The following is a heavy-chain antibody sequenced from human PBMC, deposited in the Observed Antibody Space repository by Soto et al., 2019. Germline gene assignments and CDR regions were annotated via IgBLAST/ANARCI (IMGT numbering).Heavy chain of an antibody. V-gene: IGHV3-15*07. CDR1: GFTFSNAW. D-gene: IGHD3-22*01. Sequence: EVHLVESGGGLVKPGWSLRLSCAASGFTFSNAWINWVRQTPGRGLEWVGRVKSKNDGGTTDFAAPVKGRFAISRDDSKNMVYLEMNSLQTEDTAMYYCTTDSYLTTLTVRFDYWGHGTLVTVS. J-gene: IGHJ4*01. CDR2: VKSKNDGGTT. CDR3: TTDSYLTTLTVRFDY.